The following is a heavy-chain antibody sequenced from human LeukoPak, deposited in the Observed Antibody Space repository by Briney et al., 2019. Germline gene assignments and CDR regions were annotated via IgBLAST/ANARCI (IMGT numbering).Heavy chain of an antibody. CDR3: ARGFGLGYYYYGMDV. CDR2: INHSGST. CDR1: GGSFSGYY. D-gene: IGHD3-10*01. J-gene: IGHJ6*02. V-gene: IGHV4-34*01. Sequence: SETLSLTCAVYGGSFSGYYWSWIRQPPGKGLEWIGEINHSGSTSYNPSLKSRVTISVDTSKNQFSLKLSSVTAADTAVYYCARGFGLGYYYYGMDVWGQGTTVTVSS.